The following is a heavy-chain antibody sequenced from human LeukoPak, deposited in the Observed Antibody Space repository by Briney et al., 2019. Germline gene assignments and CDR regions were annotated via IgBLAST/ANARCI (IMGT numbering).Heavy chain of an antibody. Sequence: GSLRLSCAASGFTFSDYYMSWIRQAPGKGLEWVSYISGGGSTIYYADSVKGRFTISRDNAKNSLYLQMSSLRVEDTAVYYCTRDPRHFDSCGQGTLVTVSS. CDR1: GFTFSDYY. J-gene: IGHJ5*01. V-gene: IGHV3-11*04. D-gene: IGHD6-6*01. CDR2: ISGGGSTI. CDR3: TRDPRHFDS.